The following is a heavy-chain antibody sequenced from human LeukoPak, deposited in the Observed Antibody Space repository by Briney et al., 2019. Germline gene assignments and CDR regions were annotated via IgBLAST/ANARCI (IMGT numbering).Heavy chain of an antibody. J-gene: IGHJ4*02. V-gene: IGHV1-69*05. D-gene: IGHD5-24*01. CDR1: GGTFGSYA. CDR3: ARERGNEMATPTSFDY. Sequence: SVKVSCKASGGTFGSYAFSWVRQAPGQGLEWMGGIIPIFGTANYAQKFQGRVTITTDESTSTAYMELSSLRSEDTAVYYCARERGNEMATPTSFDYWGQGTLVTVSS. CDR2: IIPIFGTA.